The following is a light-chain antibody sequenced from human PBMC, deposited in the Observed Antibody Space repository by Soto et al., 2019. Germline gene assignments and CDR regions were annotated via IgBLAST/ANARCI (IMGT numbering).Light chain of an antibody. CDR3: QQYDSGWT. Sequence: DIQMTQSPSTLSASVGDRVTITCRASQSISSWLAWYQQKPGEDPKLLIYKASRSESGVSSRFSGSGSGTEFTLAISSLQPDDFASYYCQQYDSGWTFGQGTKVEIK. CDR2: KAS. J-gene: IGKJ1*01. V-gene: IGKV1-5*03. CDR1: QSISSW.